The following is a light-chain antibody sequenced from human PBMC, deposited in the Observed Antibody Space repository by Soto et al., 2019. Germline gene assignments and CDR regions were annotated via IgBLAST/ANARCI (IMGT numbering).Light chain of an antibody. CDR3: QHYSGSQT. CDR1: QSVNSLY. CDR2: GAY. J-gene: IGKJ4*01. V-gene: IGKV3-20*01. Sequence: EIVLTQSPGTLSLSPGERATLSCRASQSVNSLYLAWYQQKPGQAPRLLIYGAYSRATGIPDRFSGSGSGTDITLTISRLEPEDFAVYYCQHYSGSQTLGGGTKVEIK.